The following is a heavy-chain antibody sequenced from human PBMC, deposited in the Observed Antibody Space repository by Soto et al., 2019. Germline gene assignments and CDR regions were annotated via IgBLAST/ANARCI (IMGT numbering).Heavy chain of an antibody. Sequence: GGSLRLSCAASGFTFSSYSMNWVRQAPGKGLEWVSSISSSSSYIYYADSVKGRFTISRDNAKNSPYLQMNSLRAEDTAVYYCASQYGGYGWFDTWGQGTPVTVSS. D-gene: IGHD5-12*01. V-gene: IGHV3-21*01. J-gene: IGHJ5*02. CDR1: GFTFSSYS. CDR3: ASQYGGYGWFDT. CDR2: ISSSSSYI.